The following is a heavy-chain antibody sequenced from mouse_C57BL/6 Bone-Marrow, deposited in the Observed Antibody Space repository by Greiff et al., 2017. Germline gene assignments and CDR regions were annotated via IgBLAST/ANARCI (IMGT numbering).Heavy chain of an antibody. CDR2: IYPRSGNT. J-gene: IGHJ3*01. CDR1: GYTFTSYG. CDR3: ARRGLITTVVAEGFAY. Sequence: QVQLQQSGAELARPGASVKLSCKASGYTFTSYGISWVKQRTGQGLEWIGEIYPRSGNTYYNEKFKGKATLTADKSSSTAYMELRSLTSEDSAVYFCARRGLITTVVAEGFAYWGQGTLVTVSA. V-gene: IGHV1-81*01. D-gene: IGHD1-1*01.